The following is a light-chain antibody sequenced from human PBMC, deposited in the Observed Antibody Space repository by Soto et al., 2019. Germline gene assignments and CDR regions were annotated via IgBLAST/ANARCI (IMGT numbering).Light chain of an antibody. V-gene: IGKV3-15*01. CDR1: QSVSSN. CDR2: GAS. CDR3: QQYNYWPPWA. J-gene: IGKJ1*01. Sequence: EIVMTQSPATLSVSPGERATLSCRASQSVSSNLAWYQQKPGQAPRLLIYGASTRATGIPARFSGSGSGTECPLTISSLQSEDFAVYYCQQYNYWPPWAFGQGTKVEIK.